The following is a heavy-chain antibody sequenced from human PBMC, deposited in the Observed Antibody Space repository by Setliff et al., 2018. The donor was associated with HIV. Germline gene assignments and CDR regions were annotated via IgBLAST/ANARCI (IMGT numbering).Heavy chain of an antibody. CDR3: ARDPYCSGDGCFRYYQH. V-gene: IGHV4-4*07. D-gene: IGHD2-15*01. CDR1: GGPISSYY. Sequence: SETLSLTCTVSGGPISSYYWSWIRQSPGKGLEWIGRISSSGSTNYNPSLKSRVKMSIDTSKNQFSLKLSSVTAADTAVYFCARDPYCSGDGCFRYYQHWGRGTLVTVSS. CDR2: ISSSGST. J-gene: IGHJ1*01.